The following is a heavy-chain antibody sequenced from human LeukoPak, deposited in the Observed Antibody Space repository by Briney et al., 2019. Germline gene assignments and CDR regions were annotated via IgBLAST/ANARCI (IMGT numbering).Heavy chain of an antibody. V-gene: IGHV3-33*06. CDR3: AKDYYDRDYFDY. Sequence: PGGSLRLSXAASGFTFSSYGMHWVRQAPGKGMEWVAVIWYDGSNKYYADSVKGRFTISRDNSKNTLYLQMNSLRAEDTAVYYCAKDYYDRDYFDYRGQGTLVTVSS. CDR2: IWYDGSNK. J-gene: IGHJ4*02. D-gene: IGHD3-22*01. CDR1: GFTFSSYG.